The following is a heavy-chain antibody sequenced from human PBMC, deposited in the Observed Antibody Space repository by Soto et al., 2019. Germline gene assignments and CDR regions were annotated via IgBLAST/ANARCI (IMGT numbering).Heavy chain of an antibody. CDR3: ASPRYCSSTSCPYYYYYMDV. CDR2: IIPIFGTA. CDR1: GGTFSSYA. J-gene: IGHJ6*03. D-gene: IGHD2-2*01. V-gene: IGHV1-69*13. Sequence: ASVKVSCKASGGTFSSYAISWVRQAPGQGLEWMGGIIPIFGTANYAQKFQGRVTITADESTSTAYMELSSLRSEDTAVYYCASPRYCSSTSCPYYYYYMDVWGKGTTVTVSS.